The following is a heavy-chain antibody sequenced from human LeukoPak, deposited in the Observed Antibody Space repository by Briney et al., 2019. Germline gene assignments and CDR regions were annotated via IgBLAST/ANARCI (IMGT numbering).Heavy chain of an antibody. CDR2: INSDGSST. CDR1: GFTFSSYW. Sequence: PGGSLRLSCAASGFTFSSYWMHWVRQAPGKGLVWVSRINSDGSSTSYADSVKGRFTISRDNAKNSLYLQMNSLRAEDTALYYCARDFHIIEGGFDPWGQGTLVTVSS. J-gene: IGHJ5*02. CDR3: ARDFHIIEGGFDP. V-gene: IGHV3-74*01. D-gene: IGHD2/OR15-2a*01.